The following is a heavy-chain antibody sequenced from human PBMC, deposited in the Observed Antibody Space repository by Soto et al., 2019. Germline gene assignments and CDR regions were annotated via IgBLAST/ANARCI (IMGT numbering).Heavy chain of an antibody. J-gene: IGHJ4*02. Sequence: SGRSLRLACVASGYTFSHDTMSWIRQSPGRGLEWVSSISASGLSTYFADSVVGRFAVSRNNSNSTLFLQMDSLRAEDTAVYFFTRAFGRLWLVRAHWGQGARVTVSA. CDR3: TRAFGRLWLVRAH. D-gene: IGHD6-19*01. V-gene: IGHV3-23*01. CDR1: GYTFSHDT. CDR2: ISASGLST.